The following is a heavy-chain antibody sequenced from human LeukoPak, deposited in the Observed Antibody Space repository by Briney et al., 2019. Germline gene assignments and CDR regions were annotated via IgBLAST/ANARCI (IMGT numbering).Heavy chain of an antibody. CDR2: INHSGST. D-gene: IGHD6-25*01. V-gene: IGHV4-34*01. CDR3: ARGSSGTGVDY. J-gene: IGHJ4*02. CDR1: GGSFSGYY. Sequence: PSETLSLTCAVYGGSFSGYYWSWIRQPPGKGLGGIGEINHSGSTNYNPSLKSRVTISVDTSKNQFSLKLSSVTAADTAVYYCARGSSGTGVDYWGQGTLVTVSS.